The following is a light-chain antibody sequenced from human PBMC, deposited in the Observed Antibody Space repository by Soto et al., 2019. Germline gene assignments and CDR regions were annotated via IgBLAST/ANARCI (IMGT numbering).Light chain of an antibody. V-gene: IGLV4-69*01. CDR1: SGHSSYA. J-gene: IGLJ2*01. CDR3: QTWGTGIQV. CDR2: LNSDGSH. Sequence: QPVLTQSPSASASLGASVKLTCTLSSGHSSYAIAWHQQQPEKGPRYLMKLNSDGSHNKGDGIPDRFSGSRSGAERYLTISSLQSEDEADYYCQTWGTGIQVFGGGTKLTVL.